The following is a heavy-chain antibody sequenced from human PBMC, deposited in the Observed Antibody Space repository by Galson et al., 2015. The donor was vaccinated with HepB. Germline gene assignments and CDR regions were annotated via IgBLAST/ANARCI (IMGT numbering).Heavy chain of an antibody. D-gene: IGHD1-26*01. CDR1: GGTFSSYT. CDR2: IIPILGIA. J-gene: IGHJ4*02. Sequence: SVKVSCKASGGTFSSYTISWVRQAPGQGLEWMGRIIPILGIANYAQKFQGRVTITADKSTSTAYMELSSLRSEDTAVYYCARGLRSGSYFLVFDYWGQGTLVTVSS. V-gene: IGHV1-69*02. CDR3: ARGLRSGSYFLVFDY.